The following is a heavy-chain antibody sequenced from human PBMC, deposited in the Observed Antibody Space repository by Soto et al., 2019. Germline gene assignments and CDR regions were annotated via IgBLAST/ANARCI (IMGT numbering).Heavy chain of an antibody. V-gene: IGHV5-51*01. CDR2: IYPGDSET. D-gene: IGHD3-16*01. J-gene: IGHJ4*02. CDR1: GYNFTTFW. CDR3: ARDNLAFQGAFDL. Sequence: GESLKISCKGSGYNFTTFWIGWVRQVPGKGLEWMEIIYPGDSETKYSPDFEGQVTISADRSTNTAYLHMDNLRPEDTAVYYCARDNLAFQGAFDLWGQGTLVTVSS.